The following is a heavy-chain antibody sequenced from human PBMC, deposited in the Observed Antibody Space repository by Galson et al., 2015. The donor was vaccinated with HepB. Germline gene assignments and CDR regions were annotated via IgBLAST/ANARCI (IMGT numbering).Heavy chain of an antibody. V-gene: IGHV1-2*02. CDR1: GYTFTGYY. Sequence: SVKVSCKASGYTFTGYYMHWVRQAPGQGLEWMGWINPNSGGTNYAQKFQGRVTMTRDTSISTAYMELSRLRSDDTAVYYCARGDGFGCSSTSCYTYYYYYYYMDVWGKGTTVTVSS. D-gene: IGHD2-2*02. J-gene: IGHJ6*03. CDR2: INPNSGGT. CDR3: ARGDGFGCSSTSCYTYYYYYYYMDV.